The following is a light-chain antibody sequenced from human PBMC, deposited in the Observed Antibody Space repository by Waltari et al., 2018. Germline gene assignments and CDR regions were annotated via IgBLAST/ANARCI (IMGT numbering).Light chain of an antibody. V-gene: IGKV3-20*01. J-gene: IGKJ4*01. CDR1: QTVRTTY. Sequence: EIVLTQSPGTLSLSPGDRATISCRASQTVRTTYLAWYQQKPGQAPTLLIYGASSRATGIPDRFSGSGSGTDFSLTISSLEPEDFAVYYCQQYDISPLTFGGGTKVEIK. CDR2: GAS. CDR3: QQYDISPLT.